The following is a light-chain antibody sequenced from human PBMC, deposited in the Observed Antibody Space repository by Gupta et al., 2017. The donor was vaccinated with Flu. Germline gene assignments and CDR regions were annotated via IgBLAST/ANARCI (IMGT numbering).Light chain of an antibody. CDR3: KQRRDDGK. J-gene: IGKJ1*01. CDR1: QSISSY. V-gene: IGKV3-11*01. CDR2: DAS. Sequence: IVLTHFPATLALSPGERATLSCRASQSISSYLAWYQQKPGQAPRRLIYDASNRAPGIPARFSGSGYGDDFNLNISNLDPDEWAVYYCKQRRDDGKFGQGTKVEI.